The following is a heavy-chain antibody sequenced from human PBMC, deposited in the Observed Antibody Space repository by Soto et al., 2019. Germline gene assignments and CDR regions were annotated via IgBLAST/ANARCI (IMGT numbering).Heavy chain of an antibody. CDR3: AKDRPFYDSSGYYSDAFDV. J-gene: IGHJ3*01. V-gene: IGHV3-23*01. CDR1: GFTFSTNA. Sequence: GGSLRLSCAASGFTFSTNAMSWVRQAPGRGLDWVSTISGGGGNTYYADSVKGRFTISRDNSKNTLYLQMNSLRAEDTAAYYCAKDRPFYDSSGYYSDAFDVWGQGTLVTVSS. D-gene: IGHD3-22*01. CDR2: ISGGGGNT.